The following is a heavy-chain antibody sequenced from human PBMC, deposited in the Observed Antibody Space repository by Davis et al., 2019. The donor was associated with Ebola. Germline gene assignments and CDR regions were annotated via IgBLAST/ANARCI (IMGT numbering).Heavy chain of an antibody. CDR1: GYTFTGYY. D-gene: IGHD6-19*01. J-gene: IGHJ4*02. V-gene: IGHV1-2*02. Sequence: ASVTVSCKASGYTFTGYYMHWVRQAPGQGLEWMGWINPNGGGTNYAQKFQGRVTMTTDTPVNTASMELSRLRSDDTAVYYCAREVAGSHLFPFDYWGQGTLVTVSS. CDR2: INPNGGGT. CDR3: AREVAGSHLFPFDY.